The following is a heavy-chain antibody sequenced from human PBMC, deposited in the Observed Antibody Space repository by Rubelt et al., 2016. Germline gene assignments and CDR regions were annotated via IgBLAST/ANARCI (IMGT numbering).Heavy chain of an antibody. V-gene: IGHV2-5*01. D-gene: IGHD2-2*01. J-gene: IGHJ5*02. Sequence: QVTLKESGPVLVKPTETLPLTCTVSGFSLSTSGVGVGWIRQPPGRALEWLALIYWNDDKRYSPSLKSRLTITKDTPKNQVVLTMTNMDPVETATYYCAHRKRPDCSSTNCYNWFDPWGQGTLVTVSS. CDR2: IYWNDDK. CDR1: GFSLSTSGVG. CDR3: AHRKRPDCSSTNCYNWFDP.